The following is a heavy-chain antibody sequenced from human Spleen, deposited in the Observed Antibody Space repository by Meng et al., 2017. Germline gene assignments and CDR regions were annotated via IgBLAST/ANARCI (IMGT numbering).Heavy chain of an antibody. V-gene: IGHV4-4*07. Sequence: SETLSLTCTISGGSISSYYWSWIRQPAGSGMEWIGRVYTSGSTNTRSTDYNPSVTSRVSVSVDTSKNQFSLNLSSVTAADTAVYYCARGLHVFGKVWYFDLWGRGTLVTVSS. D-gene: IGHD4-23*01. CDR1: GGSISSYY. CDR3: ARGLHVFGKVWYFDL. J-gene: IGHJ2*01. CDR2: VYTSGST.